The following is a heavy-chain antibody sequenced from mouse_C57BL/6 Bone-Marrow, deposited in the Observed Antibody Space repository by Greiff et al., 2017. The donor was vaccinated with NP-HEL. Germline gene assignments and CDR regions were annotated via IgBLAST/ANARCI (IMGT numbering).Heavy chain of an antibody. D-gene: IGHD4-1*01. CDR2: IYPGDGDT. CDR3: AREELGPDYAMDY. V-gene: IGHV1-80*01. Sequence: VKLVESGAELVKPGASVKISCKASGYAFSSYWMNWVKQRPGKGLEWIGQIYPGDGDTNYNGKFKGKATLTADKSSSTAYMQLSSLTSEDSAVYFCAREELGPDYAMDYWGQGTSVTVSS. J-gene: IGHJ4*01. CDR1: GYAFSSYW.